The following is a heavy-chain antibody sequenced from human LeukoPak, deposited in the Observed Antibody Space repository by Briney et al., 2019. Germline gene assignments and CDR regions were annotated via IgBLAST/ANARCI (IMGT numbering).Heavy chain of an antibody. CDR3: ARDRDTTGATGMALQI. V-gene: IGHV3-48*03. D-gene: IGHD1-1*01. CDR1: GFTLSGYE. Sequence: GGSLRLSCVASGFTLSGYEMNWVRQAPGKGLEYISYISGSGSDVLYADSVKGRFTISRDNANNLLYLRMNSLGVEDTAVYYCARDRDTTGATGMALQIWGQGTMVIVSS. J-gene: IGHJ3*02. CDR2: ISGSGSDV.